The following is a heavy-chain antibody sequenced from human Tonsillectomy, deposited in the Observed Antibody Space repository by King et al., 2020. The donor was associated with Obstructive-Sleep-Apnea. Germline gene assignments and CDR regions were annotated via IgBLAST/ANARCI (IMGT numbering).Heavy chain of an antibody. D-gene: IGHD6-19*01. CDR3: AHLGLGS. V-gene: IGHV3-23*04. Sequence: VQLVESGGGLVQPGGSLRLSCTASGFTFSSYSMTCARQAPGKGLEWGSTITASGSTTYYADSVKGRFTISRYNSKNTLYLQMNSLRAEDTAVYYCAHLGLGSWGQGTQVTVSS. CDR2: ITASGSTT. CDR1: GFTFSSYS. J-gene: IGHJ4*02.